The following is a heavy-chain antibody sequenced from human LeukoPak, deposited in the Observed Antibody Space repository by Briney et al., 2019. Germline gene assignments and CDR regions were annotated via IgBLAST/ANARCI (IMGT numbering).Heavy chain of an antibody. Sequence: ASVKVSCKASGYTFTTYGISRVRQSPGQGLEWMGWISAYNDNTNYAQKLQGRVTMTTDTSTSTAYMELRSLRSEDTAVYYCATATMVRGVNTGGYWGQGTLVTVSS. J-gene: IGHJ4*02. CDR3: ATATMVRGVNTGGY. D-gene: IGHD3-10*01. V-gene: IGHV1-18*01. CDR2: ISAYNDNT. CDR1: GYTFTTYG.